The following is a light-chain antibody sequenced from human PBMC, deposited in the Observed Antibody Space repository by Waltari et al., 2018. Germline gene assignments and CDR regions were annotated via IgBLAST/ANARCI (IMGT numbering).Light chain of an antibody. V-gene: IGKV1-8*01. CDR2: AAS. CDR1: QGVSTY. J-gene: IGKJ1*01. CDR3: QQYHDYPWT. Sequence: AIRMTPSPSSLSASIGDRVTISCRASQGVSTYLAWYQQKPGRAPSLLIHAASTLQTGVPSRFSGSGTGTDFTLTITCLQSADFALYFCQQYHDYPWTFGQGTKVEI.